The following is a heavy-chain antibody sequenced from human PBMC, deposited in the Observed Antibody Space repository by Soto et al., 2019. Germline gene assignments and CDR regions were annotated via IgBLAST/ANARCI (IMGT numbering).Heavy chain of an antibody. V-gene: IGHV4-39*01. J-gene: IGHJ4*02. CDR2: IFYTGST. Sequence: QLQLQESGPGLVKPSETLSLTCTVSSGSISGSNNYWGWIRQPPGKGLEWIANIFYTGSTYYNPSLKSRVTISVDPAKNQFSLRLSSVTAADTAVYYCARTVAWGQLDYWGQGILVNVSS. CDR1: SGSISGSNNY. D-gene: IGHD7-27*01. CDR3: ARTVAWGQLDY.